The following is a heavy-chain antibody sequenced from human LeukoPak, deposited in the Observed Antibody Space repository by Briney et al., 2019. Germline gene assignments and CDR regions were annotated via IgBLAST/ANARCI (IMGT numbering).Heavy chain of an antibody. CDR3: TRDSVGDSYADY. CDR2: INSDGSST. CDR1: GFTFSSYW. V-gene: IGHV3-74*01. J-gene: IGHJ4*02. Sequence: GGSLRLSCAASGFTFSSYWMHWVRQAPGKGLVWVSRINSDGSSTNYADSVKGRFTISRDNAKNTLYLQMNSLRAEDTAVYYCTRDSVGDSYADYWGQGTLVTVSS. D-gene: IGHD5-18*01.